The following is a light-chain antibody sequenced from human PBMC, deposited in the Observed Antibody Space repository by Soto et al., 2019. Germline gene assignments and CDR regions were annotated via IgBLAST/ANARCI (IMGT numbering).Light chain of an antibody. CDR3: QQSYSTRWT. J-gene: IGKJ1*01. CDR1: QSISSY. V-gene: IGKV1-39*01. CDR2: AAS. Sequence: IQMPQSPSSLSASVGDRVTTTCRASQSISSYLNWYQQKPGKAPKLLIYAASSLQSGVPSRFSGSGSGTDFTLTISSLQPEDFATYYCQQSYSTRWTFGQGTKVDVK.